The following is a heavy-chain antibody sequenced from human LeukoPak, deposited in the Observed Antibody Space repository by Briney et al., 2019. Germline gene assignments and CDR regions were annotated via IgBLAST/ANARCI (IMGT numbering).Heavy chain of an antibody. CDR1: GGSISSSSYY. J-gene: IGHJ4*02. Sequence: SETLSLTCTVSGGSISSSSYYWGWILQPPATELVWIGSIYYSGSTYYNPSLKSRVTISVDTSKNQFSLKLSSVTAADTAVYYCARITGYSSGWYQGEIDYWGQGTLVTVSS. D-gene: IGHD6-13*01. CDR2: IYYSGST. CDR3: ARITGYSSGWYQGEIDY. V-gene: IGHV4-39*07.